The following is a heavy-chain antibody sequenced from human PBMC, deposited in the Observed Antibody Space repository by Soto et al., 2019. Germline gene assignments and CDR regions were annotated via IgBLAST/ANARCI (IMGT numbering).Heavy chain of an antibody. D-gene: IGHD3-3*01. V-gene: IGHV3-74*01. J-gene: IGHJ4*02. CDR3: AKAYYDFWSGYPDY. CDR2: ISSAGSST. CDR1: AFTFSRYW. Sequence: PGGSLRLSCAASAFTFSRYWMHWVRQAPGKGLVWVSRISSAGSSTNYADSVKGRFTISRDNSKNTLYLQMNSLRAEDTAVYYCAKAYYDFWSGYPDYWGQGTLVTVSS.